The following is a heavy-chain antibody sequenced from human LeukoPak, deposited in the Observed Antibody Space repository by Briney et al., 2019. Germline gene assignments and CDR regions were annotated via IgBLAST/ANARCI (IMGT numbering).Heavy chain of an antibody. CDR3: ARTKDYFDY. V-gene: IGHV4-59*08. CDR2: IYYSGST. CDR1: GGSISSYY. D-gene: IGHD2-8*01. Sequence: SETLSLTCTVSGGSISSYYWSWIRQPPGKGLEWIGYIYYSGSTNYNPSLKSRVTVSVDTSKNQFSLKLSSVTAADTAVYYCARTKDYFDYWGQGTLVTVSS. J-gene: IGHJ4*02.